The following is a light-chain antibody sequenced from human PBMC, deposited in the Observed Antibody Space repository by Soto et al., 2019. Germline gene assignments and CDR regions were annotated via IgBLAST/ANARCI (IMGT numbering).Light chain of an antibody. CDR2: EVS. CDR3: SSYTSSSTRV. CDR1: SSDVGAYDY. J-gene: IGLJ1*01. Sequence: QSVLTQPASVSGSPGQSIASSCIGTSSDVGAYDYVSWYQQHPDRAPKLMIYEVSNRPSGVSNRFSGSKSVNTATLTISGLQAEDEADYYCSSYTSSSTRVFGTGTKVTV. V-gene: IGLV2-14*03.